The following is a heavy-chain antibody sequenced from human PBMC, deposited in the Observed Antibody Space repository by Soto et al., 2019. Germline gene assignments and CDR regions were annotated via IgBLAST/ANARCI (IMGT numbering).Heavy chain of an antibody. J-gene: IGHJ6*03. CDR1: GFTFSSYG. CDR2: ISYDGSNK. Sequence: GGSLRLSCAASGFTFSSYGMHWVRQAPGKGLEWVAVISYDGSNKYYADSVKGRFTISRDNSKNTLYLQMNSLRAEDTAVYYCAKDRLYYDFWSGTYYYYYMDVWGQGTTVTVSS. V-gene: IGHV3-30*18. D-gene: IGHD3-3*01. CDR3: AKDRLYYDFWSGTYYYYYMDV.